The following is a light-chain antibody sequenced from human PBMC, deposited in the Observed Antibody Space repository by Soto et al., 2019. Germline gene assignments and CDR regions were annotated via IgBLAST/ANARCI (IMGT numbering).Light chain of an antibody. Sequence: DIVMTQSPLSLPVTPGESASISCRSSQSLLGSNGYNYLDWYVQKPGQSPQLLISLASNRTSGVPERFSGSGSGTDFTLKISRVEAEDVGVYHCMQAIQGPPTFGQGTKVEIK. CDR3: MQAIQGPPT. J-gene: IGKJ1*01. CDR1: QSLLGSNGYNY. CDR2: LAS. V-gene: IGKV2-28*01.